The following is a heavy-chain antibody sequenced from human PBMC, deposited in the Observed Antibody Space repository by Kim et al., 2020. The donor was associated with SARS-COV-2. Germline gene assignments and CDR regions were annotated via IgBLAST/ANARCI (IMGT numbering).Heavy chain of an antibody. J-gene: IGHJ4*02. CDR2: T. D-gene: IGHD6-13*01. CDR3: AAKSSSWYPEV. V-gene: IGHV4-31*02. Sequence: TYYIPSLKSRVTISVDTSKNQFSLKLSSVTAADTAVYYCAAKSSSWYPEVWGQGTLVTVSS.